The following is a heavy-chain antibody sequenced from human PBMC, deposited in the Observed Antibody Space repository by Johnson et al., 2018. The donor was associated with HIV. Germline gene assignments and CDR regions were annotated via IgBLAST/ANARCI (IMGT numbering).Heavy chain of an antibody. V-gene: IGHV3-20*04. J-gene: IGHJ3*02. CDR2: INWNGDNT. CDR3: ARFLGYYDSDGYYFGDAYDN. D-gene: IGHD3-22*01. Sequence: VQLVESGGGVVQPGRSLRLSCAASGFTFSSNPMHWVRQAPGKGLEWVSGINWNGDNTGYADSVKGLFTISRDNAKNAVYLQMNSLRAEDTALYYCARFLGYYDSDGYYFGDAYDNWGQGTMVTVSA. CDR1: GFTFSSNP.